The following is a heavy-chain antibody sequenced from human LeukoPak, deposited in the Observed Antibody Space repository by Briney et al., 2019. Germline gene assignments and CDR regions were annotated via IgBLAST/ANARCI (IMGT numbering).Heavy chain of an antibody. V-gene: IGHV4-59*01. J-gene: IGHJ4*02. CDR1: GGSISSYY. D-gene: IGHD3-10*01. Sequence: SETLSLTCTVSGGSISSYYWSWIRQPPGKGLEWIGYIYYSGSTNYNPSLKSRVTISVDTSKNQFSLKLSSVTAADTAVYYCARVFPYGSGSYEDYWGQGTPVTVSS. CDR2: IYYSGST. CDR3: ARVFPYGSGSYEDY.